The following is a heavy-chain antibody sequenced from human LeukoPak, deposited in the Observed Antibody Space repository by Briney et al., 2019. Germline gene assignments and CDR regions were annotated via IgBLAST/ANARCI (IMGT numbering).Heavy chain of an antibody. CDR3: VREGNELLSKNFDY. CDR2: INPHSGGT. J-gene: IGHJ4*02. D-gene: IGHD2-21*02. Sequence: ASVKVSCKASGFTFTCYYIHWVRQAPGQGLEWMGYINPHSGGTNSPQKFQGRVTMTTDTSISAAYMELSSLISDDTAMYYCVREGNELLSKNFDYWGQGTLVTVSS. CDR1: GFTFTCYY. V-gene: IGHV1-2*02.